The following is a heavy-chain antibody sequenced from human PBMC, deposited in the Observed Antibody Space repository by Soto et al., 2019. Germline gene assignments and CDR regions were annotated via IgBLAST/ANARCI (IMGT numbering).Heavy chain of an antibody. CDR3: ARGDSSGPAGYYYYYGMDV. V-gene: IGHV1-69*01. D-gene: IGHD6-19*01. CDR2: IIPIFGTA. CDR1: GGTFSSYA. Sequence: QVQLVQSGAEVKKPGSSVKVSCKASGGTFSSYAISWVRQAPGQGLEWMGGIIPIFGTANYAQKFQGRVTVTAGESTSTAYMELSSLRAEDTAVYYCARGDSSGPAGYYYYYGMDVWGQGTTVTVSS. J-gene: IGHJ6*02.